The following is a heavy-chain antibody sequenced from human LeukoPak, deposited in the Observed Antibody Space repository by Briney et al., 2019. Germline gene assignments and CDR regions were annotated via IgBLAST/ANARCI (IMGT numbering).Heavy chain of an antibody. CDR1: GGSFSGYY. CDR3: ARGHGQ. CDR2: INHSGST. J-gene: IGHJ4*02. V-gene: IGHV4-34*01. Sequence: SETLSLTCAVYGGSFSGYYWSWIRQPPGKGLEWIGEINHSGSTNYNPSLKSRVTISVDTSKNQFSLKLSSVTAADTAVYFCARGHGQWGRGTLVTVSS.